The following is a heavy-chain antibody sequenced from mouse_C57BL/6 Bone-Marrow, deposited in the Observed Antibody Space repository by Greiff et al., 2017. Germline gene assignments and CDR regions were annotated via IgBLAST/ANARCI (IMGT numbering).Heavy chain of an antibody. V-gene: IGHV1-82*01. J-gene: IGHJ1*03. CDR2: ISPGDGAT. CDR1: GYAFSSSW. Sequence: QVQLQQSGPELVKPGASVKISCQASGYAFSSSWMNWVKQRPGKGIEGIGRISPGDGATTYNGKLKGKATLTADTSSSAAYMQLSSLTAEDSAVYFGARHYSDVWGTGTTVTVSS. CDR3: ARHYSDV.